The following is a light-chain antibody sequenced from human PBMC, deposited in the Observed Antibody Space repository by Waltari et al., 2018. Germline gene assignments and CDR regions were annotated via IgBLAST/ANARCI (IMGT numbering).Light chain of an antibody. CDR2: SAS. Sequence: EIVMTQSPATLSVSPGERATLSCRASQSLSSNLAWYQQTPGHAPRLLIYSASTRATGIPARFSVGGSGTEFTLTISSLQSEDFAVYYCQQYNNWPLTFGGGTKVEIK. V-gene: IGKV3-15*01. CDR1: QSLSSN. J-gene: IGKJ4*01. CDR3: QQYNNWPLT.